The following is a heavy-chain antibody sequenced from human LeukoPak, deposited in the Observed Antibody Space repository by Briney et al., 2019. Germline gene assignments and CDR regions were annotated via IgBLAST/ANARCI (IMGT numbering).Heavy chain of an antibody. CDR2: ISSSSSYI. J-gene: IGHJ4*02. CDR1: GFTFSNYN. Sequence: GGSLRLSCAASGFTFSNYNMNWVRQAPGKGLEWVSCISSSSSYIYYADSVKGRFTISRDNAKNSLYLQMNSLRGEDTAVYYCARATASVFDYWGQGTLVTVSS. V-gene: IGHV3-21*04. D-gene: IGHD2-21*02. CDR3: ARATASVFDY.